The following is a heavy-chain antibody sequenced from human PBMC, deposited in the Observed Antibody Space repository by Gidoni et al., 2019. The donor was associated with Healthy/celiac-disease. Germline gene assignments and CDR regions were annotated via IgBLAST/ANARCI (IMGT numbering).Heavy chain of an antibody. CDR2: ISSNGGST. CDR3: VRGIAVAGAPFAY. J-gene: IGHJ4*02. CDR1: GFPFSSYA. D-gene: IGHD6-19*01. V-gene: IGHV3-64D*09. Sequence: EVQLVESGGGLVQPGGSLRLSCSASGFPFSSYAMHWVRQAPGKGLEYVSAISSNGGSTYYADSVKGRFTISRDNSKNTLYLQMSSLRAEDTAVYYCVRGIAVAGAPFAYWGQGTLVTVSS.